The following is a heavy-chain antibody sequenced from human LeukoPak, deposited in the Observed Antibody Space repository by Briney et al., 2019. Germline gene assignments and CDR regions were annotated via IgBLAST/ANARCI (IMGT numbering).Heavy chain of an antibody. D-gene: IGHD2-21*02. V-gene: IGHV3-66*01. CDR1: GFTVSRSY. J-gene: IGHJ4*02. CDR2: IYSGGST. Sequence: GGSLRLSCAASGFTVSRSYMSWVRQAPGKGLEWVSIIYSGGSTYYADSVKGRFTISRDNSKNTLYLQMNSLRAEDTAVYYCARGACGGDCFVDYWGQGTLVTVSS. CDR3: ARGACGGDCFVDY.